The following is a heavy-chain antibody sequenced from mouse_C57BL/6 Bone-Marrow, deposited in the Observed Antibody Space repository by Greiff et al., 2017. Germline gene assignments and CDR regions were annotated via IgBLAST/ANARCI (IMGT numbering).Heavy chain of an antibody. V-gene: IGHV3-8*01. CDR2: ISYSGST. Sequence: EVQLQQSGPGLAKPSQTLSLTCSVTGYSITSDYWNWIRKFPGNKLEYMGYISYSGSTYYNPSLKSRISITRDTSKNQYYLQLNSVTTEDTATYYCARLGPYYGSSDYAMDDWGQGTSVTVSS. CDR1: GYSITSDY. D-gene: IGHD1-1*01. J-gene: IGHJ4*01. CDR3: ARLGPYYGSSDYAMDD.